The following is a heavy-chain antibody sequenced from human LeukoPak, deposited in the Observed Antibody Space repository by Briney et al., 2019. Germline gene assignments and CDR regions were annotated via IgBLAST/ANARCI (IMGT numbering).Heavy chain of an antibody. D-gene: IGHD1-14*01. J-gene: IGHJ4*02. CDR2: IRSKLYGAAT. Sequence: PGGSLRLSCTASGFTFGDYALSWVRQALGKGLEWVGVIRSKLYGAATDYAASVIGRFTISRDDSRSIAYLQMNSLKTEDTAVYYCVRGRVTPDYWGQGTLVTVSS. CDR1: GFTFGDYA. V-gene: IGHV3-49*04. CDR3: VRGRVTPDY.